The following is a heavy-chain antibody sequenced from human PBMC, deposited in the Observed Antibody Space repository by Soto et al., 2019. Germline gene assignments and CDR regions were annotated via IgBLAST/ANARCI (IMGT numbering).Heavy chain of an antibody. J-gene: IGHJ3*02. D-gene: IGHD3-9*01. CDR3: ERGRTGSDAFDI. CDR2: INPNSGGT. Sequence: QVQLVQSGAEVKKPGASVKVSCKASGYTFTGYYMHWVRQAPGQGLEWMGWINPNSGGTNYAQKLQGWVTMTRDTSISTAYMELSRLRSDDTDVYYCERGRTGSDAFDIWGQGTMVTVSS. V-gene: IGHV1-2*04. CDR1: GYTFTGYY.